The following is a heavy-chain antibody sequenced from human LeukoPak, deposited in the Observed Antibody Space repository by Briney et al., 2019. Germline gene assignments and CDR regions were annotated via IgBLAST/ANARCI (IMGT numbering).Heavy chain of an antibody. CDR3: ARGSVDTAMAVDY. Sequence: GGSLRLSCAASGFPFSSHVLSWVRQAPGKGLEWIAYINHNGEAIYYPDFVKGRFIISRDNAKNSLFLQMNDLRDEDTAVYYCARGSVDTAMAVDYWGQGTLVTVSS. CDR1: GFPFSSHV. V-gene: IGHV3-48*02. CDR2: INHNGEAI. D-gene: IGHD5-18*01. J-gene: IGHJ4*02.